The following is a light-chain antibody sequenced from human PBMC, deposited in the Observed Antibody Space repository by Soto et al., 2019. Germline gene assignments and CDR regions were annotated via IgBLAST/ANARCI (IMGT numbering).Light chain of an antibody. CDR2: DVS. CDR1: SSDVGGYNY. J-gene: IGLJ1*01. CDR3: SSYTSSSLYV. V-gene: IGLV2-14*01. Sequence: QSALTQPASVSGSPGQSITISCTGTSSDVGGYNYVSWYQQHTGKAPKLMIYDVSNRPSGVSNRFSGSKSGNTASLTISGLQAEDEADYYCSSYTSSSLYVFGTGTQLTV.